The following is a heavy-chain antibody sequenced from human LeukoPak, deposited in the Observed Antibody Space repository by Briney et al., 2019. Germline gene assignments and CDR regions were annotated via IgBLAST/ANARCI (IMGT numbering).Heavy chain of an antibody. Sequence: KPSETLSLTCTVSGDSITSSSDYWGWIRQPPGKGLEWIGTIYYGGSTYYNPSLRSRVTMSIDTSKNQFSLKLSSVTAADTAVYYCARHSSLPTAPFDYWGQGTLVTVSS. CDR2: IYYGGST. CDR3: ARHSSLPTAPFDY. D-gene: IGHD4-17*01. V-gene: IGHV4-39*01. CDR1: GDSITSSSDY. J-gene: IGHJ4*02.